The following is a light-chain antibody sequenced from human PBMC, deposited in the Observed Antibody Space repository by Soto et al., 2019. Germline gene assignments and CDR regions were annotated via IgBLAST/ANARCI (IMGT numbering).Light chain of an antibody. Sequence: ELVLTQSRGTLSLSPGERATLSCRASQSVSSSYLAWYQQKPGQAPRLLIYGASSRATGIPDRFSGSGSGTDCTLTISRLQTEDFAVYYCQQYGSSPRTFGQGTKVDIK. CDR3: QQYGSSPRT. V-gene: IGKV3-20*01. CDR2: GAS. CDR1: QSVSSSY. J-gene: IGKJ1*01.